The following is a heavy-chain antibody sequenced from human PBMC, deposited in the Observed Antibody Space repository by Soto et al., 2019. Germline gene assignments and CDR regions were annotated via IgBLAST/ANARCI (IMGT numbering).Heavy chain of an antibody. CDR1: GFTVSSNY. Sequence: EVQLVESGGGLIQPGGSLRLSCAASGFTVSSNYMSWVRQAPGKELEWVSVTYSGGTTYYADSVKGRFTISRDNSKNTLYLQMNSLRAEDTAVYYCAREKRDTTGARDAFDIWGQGTMVTVS. J-gene: IGHJ3*02. V-gene: IGHV3-53*01. CDR2: TYSGGTT. CDR3: AREKRDTTGARDAFDI. D-gene: IGHD1-1*01.